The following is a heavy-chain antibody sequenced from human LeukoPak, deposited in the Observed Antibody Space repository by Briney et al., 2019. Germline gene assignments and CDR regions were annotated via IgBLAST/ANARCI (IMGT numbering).Heavy chain of an antibody. D-gene: IGHD4-17*01. J-gene: IGHJ4*02. CDR1: GYTFTSYF. CDR3: ARDSADYGDYDY. V-gene: IGHV1-46*01. Sequence: ASVKVSCKVSGYTFTSYFMHWVRQAPGQGLYWMGIINPSGGSTSYAQKFQGRVTMTRDTSTSTVYMELSSLRSEDTAVYYCARDSADYGDYDYWGQGTLVTVSS. CDR2: INPSGGST.